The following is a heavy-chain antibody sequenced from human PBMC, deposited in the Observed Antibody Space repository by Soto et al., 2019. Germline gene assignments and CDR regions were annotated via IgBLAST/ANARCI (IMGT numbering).Heavy chain of an antibody. CDR2: IYYSGET. D-gene: IGHD1-26*01. CDR1: GDSISRYY. J-gene: IGHJ6*02. CDR3: AREQGREILKGSGMDV. Sequence: QVQLQESGPGLVKPSETLSLTCTVSGDSISRYYWSWIRLSPGKGLEWIGSIYYSGETNYNPSVKSRVTISVDRTKNQVSMKLRSATAADPAVYYCAREQGREILKGSGMDVWGQGTTVTVSS. V-gene: IGHV4-59*01.